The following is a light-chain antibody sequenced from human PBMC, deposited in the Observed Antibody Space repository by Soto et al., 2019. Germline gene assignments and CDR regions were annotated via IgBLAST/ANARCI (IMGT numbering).Light chain of an antibody. J-gene: IGKJ4*01. CDR2: GAS. CDR1: QNISPW. CDR3: QKYNSAPLT. Sequence: DIQMTQSPSTLFASVGDRVTIACRASQNISPWLAWYQQKPGKAPKLLIYGASSLEGGVPSRFSGSGSGTDFTLTISSLQPEDVAAYYCQKYNSAPLTFGGGTKVDIK. V-gene: IGKV1-5*01.